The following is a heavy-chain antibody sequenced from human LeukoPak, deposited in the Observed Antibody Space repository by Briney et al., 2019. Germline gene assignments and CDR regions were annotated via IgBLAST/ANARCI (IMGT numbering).Heavy chain of an antibody. J-gene: IGHJ4*02. CDR1: GFTFSSYW. Sequence: GGSLRLSCAASGFTFSSYWMSWVRQAPGKGLEWVANIKQDGSEKYYVDSVKGRFTISRDNAKNSLYLKMNSLRAEDTAVYYCARVNYYDSSGYRSDFDYWGQGTLVTVSS. CDR3: ARVNYYDSSGYRSDFDY. V-gene: IGHV3-7*01. D-gene: IGHD3-22*01. CDR2: IKQDGSEK.